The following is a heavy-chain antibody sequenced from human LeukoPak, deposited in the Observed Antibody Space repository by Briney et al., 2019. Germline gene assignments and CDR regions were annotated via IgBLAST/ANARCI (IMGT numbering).Heavy chain of an antibody. D-gene: IGHD3-10*01. CDR2: IYHSGST. CDR3: ARRYYYGSGSYYDY. V-gene: IGHV4-4*02. J-gene: IGHJ4*02. CDR1: GGSISSSNW. Sequence: SGTLSLTCAVSGGSISSSNWWSWVRQPPGKGLEWIGEIYHSGSTNYNPSLKSRVTISVDTSKNQFSLKLNSVTAADTAVYYCARRYYYGSGSYYDYWGQGTLVTVSS.